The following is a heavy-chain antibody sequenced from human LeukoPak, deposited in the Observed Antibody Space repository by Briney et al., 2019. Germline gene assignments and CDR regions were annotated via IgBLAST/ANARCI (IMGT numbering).Heavy chain of an antibody. CDR2: INHSGST. J-gene: IGHJ4*02. V-gene: IGHV4-34*01. D-gene: IGHD6-13*01. CDR1: GGSFSGYY. Sequence: PSETLSLTCAVYGGSFSGYYWSWIRQPPGKGLEWIGEINHSGSTNYNPSLKSRVTISVDTSKNQFPLKLSSVTAADTAVYYCARHWSIAAAGFCYWGQGTLVTVSS. CDR3: ARHWSIAAAGFCY.